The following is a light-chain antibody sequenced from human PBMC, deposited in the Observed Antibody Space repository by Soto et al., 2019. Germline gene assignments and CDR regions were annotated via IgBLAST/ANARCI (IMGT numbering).Light chain of an antibody. V-gene: IGKV1-6*01. Sequence: AIQMTQSPSSLSASVGDRVTITCRASQGIRNDLGWYQQKPGKAPKLLLYAASTLHSGVPSRFSGSGSDTDFTLTISSLQPEDFATYYCLQDYNCPRTFGQGTKVEIK. CDR1: QGIRND. CDR2: AAS. CDR3: LQDYNCPRT. J-gene: IGKJ1*01.